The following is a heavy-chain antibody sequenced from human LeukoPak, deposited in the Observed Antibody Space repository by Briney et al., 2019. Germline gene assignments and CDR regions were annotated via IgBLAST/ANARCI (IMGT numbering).Heavy chain of an antibody. D-gene: IGHD1-20*01. J-gene: IGHJ4*02. V-gene: IGHV3-30-3*01. CDR1: GFTFRNYV. CDR2: TSSDLNVK. CDR3: LRDLNWSLDQ. Sequence: GGSLRLSCAASGFTFRNYVIHWVRQAPGKGLEWVAVTSSDLNVKLYADSVKGRFTISRDNAKNTLYLQMNSLRAEDTAVYYCLRDLNWSLDQWGQGTLVTVSS.